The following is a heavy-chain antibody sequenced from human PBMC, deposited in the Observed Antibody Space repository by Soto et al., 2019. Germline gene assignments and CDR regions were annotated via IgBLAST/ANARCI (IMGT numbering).Heavy chain of an antibody. CDR2: INPNSGGT. CDR1: GYTFTSYY. Sequence: ASVKVSCKASGYTFTSYYMHWVRQAPGQGLEWMGWINPNSGGTNYAQKFQGWVTMTRDTSISTAYMELSRLRSDDTAVYYCARGGTYDSTPRYDYWGQGTLVTVSS. V-gene: IGHV1-2*04. D-gene: IGHD3-22*01. J-gene: IGHJ4*02. CDR3: ARGGTYDSTPRYDY.